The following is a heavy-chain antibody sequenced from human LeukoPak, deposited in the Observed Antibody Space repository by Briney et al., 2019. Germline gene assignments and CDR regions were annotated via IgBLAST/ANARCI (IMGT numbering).Heavy chain of an antibody. CDR2: IIPIFGTA. CDR3: ARTIYYGSGSYYSYHDY. Sequence: SVKVSCKVSGYTLTELSMHWVRQAPGQGLEWMGGIIPIFGTANYAQKFQGRVTITADESTSTAYMELSSLRSEDTAVYYCARTIYYGSGSYYSYHDYWGQGTLVTVSS. V-gene: IGHV1-69*13. D-gene: IGHD3-10*01. CDR1: GYTLTELS. J-gene: IGHJ4*02.